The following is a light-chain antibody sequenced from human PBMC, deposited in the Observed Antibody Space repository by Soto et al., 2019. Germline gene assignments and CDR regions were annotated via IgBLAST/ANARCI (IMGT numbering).Light chain of an antibody. CDR2: GNS. J-gene: IGLJ1*01. CDR3: QSYDSSLSAPYV. V-gene: IGLV1-40*01. CDR1: SSNIGAGYD. Sequence: QSVLTQPPSVSGAPGQRVTISCTGSSSNIGAGYDVHWYQQLPGTAPKLLIYGNSNRPSGVPDRFSGSKSGTSASLAITGRQAEDEADYSCQSYDSSLSAPYVFGTGTKVTVL.